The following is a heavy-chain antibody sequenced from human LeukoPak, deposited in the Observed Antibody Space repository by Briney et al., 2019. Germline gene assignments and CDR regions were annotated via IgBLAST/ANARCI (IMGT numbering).Heavy chain of an antibody. V-gene: IGHV3-23*01. CDR3: AKDPRRYSRTGGYFDY. J-gene: IGHJ4*02. CDR2: ISGNGGST. Sequence: SGGSLRLSCAASGLTFSSYAMSWVRQAPGKGLEWVSSISGNGGSTYYADSVKGRFTISRDNSKNTLYLQMNSLRAEDTAVYYCAKDPRRYSRTGGYFDYWGQGTLVTVSS. D-gene: IGHD6-13*01. CDR1: GLTFSSYA.